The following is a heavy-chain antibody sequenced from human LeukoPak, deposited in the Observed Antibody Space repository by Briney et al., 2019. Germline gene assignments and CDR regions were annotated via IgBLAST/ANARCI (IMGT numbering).Heavy chain of an antibody. CDR3: AREHCSSTSCYYYYYGMDV. CDR2: INPNSGGT. Sequence: ASVKVSCKASGYTFTGYYMYWVRQAPGQGLEWVGWINPNSGGTNYAQKFQGRVTMTRDTSISTAYMELSRLRSDDTAVYYCAREHCSSTSCYYYYYGMDVWGQGTTVTVSS. D-gene: IGHD2-2*01. V-gene: IGHV1-2*02. CDR1: GYTFTGYY. J-gene: IGHJ6*02.